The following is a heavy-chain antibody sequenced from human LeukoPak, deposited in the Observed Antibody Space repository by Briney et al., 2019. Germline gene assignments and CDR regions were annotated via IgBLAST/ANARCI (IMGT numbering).Heavy chain of an antibody. CDR3: ARGRAERFDI. J-gene: IGHJ3*02. CDR1: GFTFSSYE. Sequence: PGGSLRLSCAASGFTFSSYEMNWVRQAPGKGLEWVSYISSSGSTIYYADSVKGRFTISRDNAKNTLYLQMNSLRAEDTAVYYCARGRAERFDIWGQGTMVTVFS. D-gene: IGHD1-26*01. V-gene: IGHV3-48*03. CDR2: ISSSGSTI.